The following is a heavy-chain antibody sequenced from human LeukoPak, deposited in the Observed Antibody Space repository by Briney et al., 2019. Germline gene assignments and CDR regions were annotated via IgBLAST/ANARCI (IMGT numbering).Heavy chain of an antibody. V-gene: IGHV4-39*07. D-gene: IGHD2-21*01. CDR3: ARRLTPYWGAYYYYYMDV. Sequence: SETLSLTCTVSGGSISSSSYYWGWIRQPPGKGLEWIGSIYHSGSTYYNPSLKSRVTISVDTSKNQFSLKLSSVTAADTAVYYCARRLTPYWGAYYYYYMDVWGKGTTVTISS. CDR2: IYHSGST. CDR1: GGSISSSSYY. J-gene: IGHJ6*03.